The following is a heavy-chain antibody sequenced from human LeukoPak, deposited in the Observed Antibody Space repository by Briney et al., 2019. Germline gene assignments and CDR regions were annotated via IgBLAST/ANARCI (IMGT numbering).Heavy chain of an antibody. V-gene: IGHV4-61*05. J-gene: IGHJ4*02. CDR3: ARADTAIPPLYYFDY. D-gene: IGHD5-18*01. CDR2: IYYSGST. CDR1: GGSISSSSYY. Sequence: SETLSLTCTVSGGSISSSSYYWSWIRQPPGKGLEWIGYIYYSGSTNYNPSLKSRVTISVDTSKNQFSLKLSSVTAADTAVYYCARADTAIPPLYYFDYWGQGTLVTVSS.